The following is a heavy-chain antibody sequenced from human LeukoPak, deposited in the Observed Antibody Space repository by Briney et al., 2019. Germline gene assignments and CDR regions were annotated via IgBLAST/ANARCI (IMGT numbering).Heavy chain of an antibody. CDR3: ARVAFDI. CDR2: IYYSGNT. V-gene: IGHV4-59*01. CDR1: GGSISSYY. Sequence: SETLSLTCTVSGGSISSYYWSWIRQPPGKGLEWIGNIYYSGNTNYSPSLESRVSISVDTSKNQFSLKLSSVTAADTAIYYCARVAFDIWGQGTMVTVSS. J-gene: IGHJ3*02.